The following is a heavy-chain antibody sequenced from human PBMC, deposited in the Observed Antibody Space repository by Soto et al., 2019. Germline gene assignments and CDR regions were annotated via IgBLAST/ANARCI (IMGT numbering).Heavy chain of an antibody. CDR2: IIPIFGTA. Sequence: QVQLVQSGAEVKKPGSSVKVSCKASGGTFSSYAISWVRQAPGQGLEWMGGIIPIFGTANYAQKFQGRVTITADESMSTAYMELSSLRSEDTAVYYCARERSIYYGGNKTFDYWGQGTLVTVSS. J-gene: IGHJ4*02. D-gene: IGHD4-17*01. V-gene: IGHV1-69*12. CDR1: GGTFSSYA. CDR3: ARERSIYYGGNKTFDY.